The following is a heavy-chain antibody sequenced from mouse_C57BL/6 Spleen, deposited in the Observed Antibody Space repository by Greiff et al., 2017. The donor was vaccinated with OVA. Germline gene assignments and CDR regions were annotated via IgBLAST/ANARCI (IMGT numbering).Heavy chain of an antibody. D-gene: IGHD1-1*01. Sequence: LVEPGASVKISCTASGYAFSSSWMNWVKQRPGKGLEWIGRIYPGDGDTNYNGKFKGKATLTADKSSSTAYMQLSSLTSEDSSVYFCATSTVVPTFAYWGQGTLVTVSA. CDR3: ATSTVVPTFAY. CDR2: IYPGDGDT. V-gene: IGHV1-82*01. J-gene: IGHJ3*01. CDR1: GYAFSSSW.